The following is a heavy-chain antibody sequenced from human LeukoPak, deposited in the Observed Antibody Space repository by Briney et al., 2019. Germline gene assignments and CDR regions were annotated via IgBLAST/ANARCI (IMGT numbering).Heavy chain of an antibody. CDR1: GSTFSSYD. D-gene: IGHD3-9*01. V-gene: IGHV3-30*02. J-gene: IGHJ4*02. Sequence: GGSLRLSCATSGSTFSSYDMHWVRQAPGKGLEWVAYIRNDGTTKDYADSAKGRFTISRDNPKNTLYLQLNSPRGEDTAVYYCATTVFTTTWYFDYWGQGNLVTVSS. CDR3: ATTVFTTTWYFDY. CDR2: IRNDGTTK.